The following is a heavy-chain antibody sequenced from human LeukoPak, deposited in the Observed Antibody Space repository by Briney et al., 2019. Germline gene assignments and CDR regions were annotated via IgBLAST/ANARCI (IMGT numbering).Heavy chain of an antibody. CDR2: IKRDGSEK. J-gene: IGHJ4*02. V-gene: IGHV3-7*01. D-gene: IGHD6-13*01. Sequence: GGSLRLSCAASGFTFSSYWMSWVRQAPGKGLEWVANIKRDGSEKYYVDSVKGRFTISRDNAKNSLYLQMNSLRAEDTAVYYCARDQSIAAAGTFDYWGQGTLVTVSS. CDR1: GFTFSSYW. CDR3: ARDQSIAAAGTFDY.